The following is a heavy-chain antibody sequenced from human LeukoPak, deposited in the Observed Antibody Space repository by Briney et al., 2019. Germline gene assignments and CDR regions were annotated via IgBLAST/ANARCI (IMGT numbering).Heavy chain of an antibody. J-gene: IGHJ4*02. Sequence: ASVKVSCKASGYTFTSYYMHWVRQAPGQGLEWMGIINPSGGSTSYAQKFQGRVAMTRDTSTSTVYMELSSLRSEDTAVYYCARDAVGATRDYWGQGTLVTVSS. CDR2: INPSGGST. CDR3: ARDAVGATRDY. V-gene: IGHV1-46*01. CDR1: GYTFTSYY. D-gene: IGHD1-26*01.